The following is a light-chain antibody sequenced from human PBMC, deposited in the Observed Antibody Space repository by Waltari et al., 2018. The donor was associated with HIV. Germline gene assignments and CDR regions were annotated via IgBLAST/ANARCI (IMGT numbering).Light chain of an antibody. J-gene: IGLJ3*02. CDR3: AAWDDSLSGVV. CDR1: SSNIGSKY. CDR2: RNN. V-gene: IGLV1-47*01. Sequence: QSVLTQPPSASGTPGQRVTISCSGSSSNIGSKYVYWYQQLPGTAPKLLIYRNNQRPSGVPARFSGTKSGTSASLAISGLRSEDEADYYCAAWDDSLSGVVFGGGTKLTGL.